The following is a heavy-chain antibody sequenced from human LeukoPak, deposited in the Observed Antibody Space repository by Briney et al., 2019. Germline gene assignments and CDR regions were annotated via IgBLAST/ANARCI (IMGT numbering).Heavy chain of an antibody. CDR3: ARVMGANSGYYHFEY. J-gene: IGHJ4*02. V-gene: IGHV3-74*01. Sequence: GRSLSLSWALAGFTFSTYWMHWVRQAPEKGRVWVSRIKTVVSKRSYADSVKGRFTTSRDNSKNTLYRQMSSLRAEHSGVYYCARVMGANSGYYHFEYWGQGTPVTVSS. CDR2: IKTVVSKR. D-gene: IGHD3-22*01. CDR1: GFTFSTYW.